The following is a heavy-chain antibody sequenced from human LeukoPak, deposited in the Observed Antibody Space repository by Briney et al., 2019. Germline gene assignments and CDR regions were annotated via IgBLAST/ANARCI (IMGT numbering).Heavy chain of an antibody. CDR2: ISAYNGNT. D-gene: IGHD6-13*01. Sequence: GASVKVSCKAPGYTFTSYGITWVRQAPGLGLEWMGWISAYNGNTNYAQKLQGRVTMTTDTSTSTAYMELRSLRSDDTAVYYCVCVAAAGNADYWGQGTLVTVSS. V-gene: IGHV1-18*01. CDR3: VCVAAAGNADY. CDR1: GYTFTSYG. J-gene: IGHJ4*02.